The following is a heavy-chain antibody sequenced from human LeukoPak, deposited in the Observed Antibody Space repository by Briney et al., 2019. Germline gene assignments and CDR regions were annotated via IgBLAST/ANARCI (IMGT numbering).Heavy chain of an antibody. J-gene: IGHJ5*01. CDR3: ARQPGSFYEVGASDS. V-gene: IGHV4-59*08. CDR2: IYYTGKT. CDR1: GGSINDYY. D-gene: IGHD1-26*01. Sequence: PSETLSLTCTVSGGSINDYYWSWIRQSPEKGLECHAYIYYTGKTNYNPSLESRLTVSVDTSKNQVFLKLRSVTAADTAVYYCARQPGSFYEVGASDSWGQGTLVTVSS.